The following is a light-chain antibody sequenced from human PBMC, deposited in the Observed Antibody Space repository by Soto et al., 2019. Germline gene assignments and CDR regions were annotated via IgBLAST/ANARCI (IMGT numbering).Light chain of an antibody. CDR2: EVT. J-gene: IGLJ1*01. CDR3: NSFRVNRLYV. CDR1: SSDVGGYNY. Sequence: QSALTQPASVSGSPGQSITISCTGTSSDVGGYNYVSWYQQHPGKAPKLIIYEVTHRPAGVSGRFSASKSGNTASLTISGLQAEDEADYYCNSFRVNRLYVFGTGTKLTVL. V-gene: IGLV2-14*01.